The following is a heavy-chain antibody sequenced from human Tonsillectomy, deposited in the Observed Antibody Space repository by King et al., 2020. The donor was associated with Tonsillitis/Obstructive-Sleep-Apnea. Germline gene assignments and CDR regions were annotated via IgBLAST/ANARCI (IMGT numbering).Heavy chain of an antibody. D-gene: IGHD1-1*01. Sequence: VQLVESGGGLVKPGGSLRLSCAASGFTFSDYYMSWIRQAPGQGLEGVSYSRSSNSYPNDADSVKGRFTNSRDKAKNSLYLQMNSLSVEDTAVYYCAREKLTYDAFDIWGQGTMVTVSS. V-gene: IGHV3-11*05. J-gene: IGHJ3*02. CDR1: GFTFSDYY. CDR2: SRSSNSYP. CDR3: AREKLTYDAFDI.